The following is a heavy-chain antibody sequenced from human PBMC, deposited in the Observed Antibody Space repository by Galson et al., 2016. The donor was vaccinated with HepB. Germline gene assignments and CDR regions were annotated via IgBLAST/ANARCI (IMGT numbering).Heavy chain of an antibody. Sequence: TLSLTCTVSGGSISSGGYYWSWIRQHPGKGLEWTGYIYYSGSTYYNPSLKSRLSISVDTSKNQFALKLNSGTAADTAVYYWARGGDFWSGYRVDYWGQGTLVTVSS. CDR2: IYYSGST. V-gene: IGHV4-31*03. CDR1: GGSISSGGYY. CDR3: ARGGDFWSGYRVDY. D-gene: IGHD3-3*01. J-gene: IGHJ4*02.